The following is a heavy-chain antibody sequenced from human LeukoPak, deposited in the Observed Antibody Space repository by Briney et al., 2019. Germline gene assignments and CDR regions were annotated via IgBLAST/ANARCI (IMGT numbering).Heavy chain of an antibody. CDR2: ISNDGGNK. CDR1: GFTFGDYA. V-gene: IGHV3-30-3*01. D-gene: IGHD6-13*01. J-gene: IGHJ4*02. Sequence: GGSLRLSCTASGFTFGDYAMSWVRQAPGKGLEWVAVISNDGGNKDHGDSVKGRFTISRDNSKRTLNLQMNSLKPEDTAVYYCARALNSRWYAAYWGQGTLVTVP. CDR3: ARALNSRWYAAY.